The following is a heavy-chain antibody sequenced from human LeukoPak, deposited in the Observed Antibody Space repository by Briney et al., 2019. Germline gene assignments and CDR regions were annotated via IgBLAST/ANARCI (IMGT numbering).Heavy chain of an antibody. Sequence: ASVKVSCKASGGTFSSYAISWVRQAPGQGLEWMGRIIPIFGTANYAQKFQGRVTITTDESKSTAYMEMSSLRSEDTAVYYCARVGSTGYSYGCFDYWGQGTLVTVSS. CDR2: IIPIFGTA. CDR1: GGTFSSYA. V-gene: IGHV1-69*05. D-gene: IGHD5-18*01. J-gene: IGHJ4*02. CDR3: ARVGSTGYSYGCFDY.